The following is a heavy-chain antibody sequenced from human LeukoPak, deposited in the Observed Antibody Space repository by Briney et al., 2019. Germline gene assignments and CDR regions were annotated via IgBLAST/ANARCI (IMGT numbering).Heavy chain of an antibody. Sequence: SETLSLTCAVYGGSFSGYYWSWIRQPPGKGLEWIGEINHSGSTNYNPSLKSRVTISVDTSKNQFSLKLSSVTAADTAVYYCARAATWGGAFDIWGQGTMVTVSS. J-gene: IGHJ3*02. V-gene: IGHV4-34*01. CDR3: ARAATWGGAFDI. CDR2: INHSGST. D-gene: IGHD5-12*01. CDR1: GGSFSGYY.